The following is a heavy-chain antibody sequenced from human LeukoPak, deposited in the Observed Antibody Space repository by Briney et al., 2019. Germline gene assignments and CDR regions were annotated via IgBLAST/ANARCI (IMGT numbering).Heavy chain of an antibody. CDR3: ARDSGHPYDYVWGSYRFHYFDY. V-gene: IGHV3-33*01. CDR2: IWYDGSNK. D-gene: IGHD3-16*02. J-gene: IGHJ4*02. CDR1: GFTFSSYG. Sequence: GGSLRLPCAASGFTFSSYGMHWVRQAPGKGLEWVAVIWYDGSNKYYADSVKGRFTISRDNSKNTLYLQMNSLRAEDTAVYYCARDSGHPYDYVWGSYRFHYFDYWGQGTLVTVSS.